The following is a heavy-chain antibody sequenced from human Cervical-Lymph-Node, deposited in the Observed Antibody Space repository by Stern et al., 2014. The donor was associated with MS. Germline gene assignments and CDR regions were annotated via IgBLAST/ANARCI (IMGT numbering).Heavy chain of an antibody. D-gene: IGHD4-11*01. J-gene: IGHJ6*02. CDR2: LYSGGSS. Sequence: EVHLVESGGGLIQPGGSLRLSCAASGFTVSSNYMPWVRQAPGTGLEWVSLLYSGGSSYHADSVKGRFTISRDNSNNTLYLQMNSLRAEDTAVYYCARGRGTTITTEYSYYYYGMDVWGQGTTVTVSS. CDR1: GFTVSSNY. V-gene: IGHV3-53*01. CDR3: ARGRGTTITTEYSYYYYGMDV.